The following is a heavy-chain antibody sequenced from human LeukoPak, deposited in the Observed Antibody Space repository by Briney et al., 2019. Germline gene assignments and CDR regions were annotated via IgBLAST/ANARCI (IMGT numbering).Heavy chain of an antibody. CDR3: ARTIVQLERHNYYYYYMDV. CDR1: GGTFSSYA. D-gene: IGHD1-1*01. V-gene: IGHV1-69*13. J-gene: IGHJ6*03. Sequence: ASVKVSCKASGGTFSSYAISWVRQAPGQGLEWMGGIIPIFGTANYAQKFQGRVTITADESTSTAYMELSSLRSEDTAVYYCARTIVQLERHNYYYYYMDVWGKGTTVTISS. CDR2: IIPIFGTA.